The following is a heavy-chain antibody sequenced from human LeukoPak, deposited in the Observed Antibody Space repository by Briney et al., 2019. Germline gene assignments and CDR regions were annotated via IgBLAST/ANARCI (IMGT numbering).Heavy chain of an antibody. J-gene: IGHJ4*02. CDR3: ARDLAQVAGTDY. Sequence: GASVKVSCKASGGTFSSYAIRWVRPAPGQGLAWMGGIIPIFGTANYAQKFQGRVTITADESTSTAYMELSSLRTEDTAVYYCARDLAQVAGTDYWGQGTLVTVSS. CDR1: GGTFSSYA. CDR2: IIPIFGTA. V-gene: IGHV1-69*13. D-gene: IGHD6-19*01.